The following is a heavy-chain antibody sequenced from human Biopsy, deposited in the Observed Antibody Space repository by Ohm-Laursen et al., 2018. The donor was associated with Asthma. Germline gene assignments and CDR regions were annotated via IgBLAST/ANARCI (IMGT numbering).Heavy chain of an antibody. J-gene: IGHJ4*02. CDR1: GYSLTDLS. V-gene: IGHV1-24*01. CDR2: HDHEEGGT. D-gene: IGHD6-13*01. CDR3: AKDRSGTWYGFDY. Sequence: SVKVSCKISGYSLTDLSMHWVRQAPGQGLEWMGGHDHEEGGTVNARRFQGRVTMTEDTSTDTAYMELSSLSSDDTAVYYCAKDRSGTWYGFDYWGQGTLVTVSS.